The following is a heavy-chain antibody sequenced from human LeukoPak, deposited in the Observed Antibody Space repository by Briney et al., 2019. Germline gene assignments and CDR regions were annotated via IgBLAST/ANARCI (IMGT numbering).Heavy chain of an antibody. J-gene: IGHJ4*02. V-gene: IGHV3-48*03. Sequence: LAGGSLRLSCAASGFTFSSYEMNWVRQAPGKGLEWVSYISSSGSTIYYADSVKGRFTISRDNAKNSVYLQMNSLRAEDTALYYCARGSGSSWYFYFDYWGQGTLVTVSS. CDR3: ARGSGSSWYFYFDY. D-gene: IGHD6-13*01. CDR2: ISSSGSTI. CDR1: GFTFSSYE.